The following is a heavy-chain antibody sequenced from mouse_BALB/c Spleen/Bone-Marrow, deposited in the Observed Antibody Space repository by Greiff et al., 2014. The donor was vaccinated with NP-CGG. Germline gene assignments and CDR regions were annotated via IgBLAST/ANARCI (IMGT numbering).Heavy chain of an antibody. V-gene: IGHV1-14*01. CDR2: INPYNDGT. D-gene: IGHD2-4*01. CDR3: ARGNYYDYDYFDY. J-gene: IGHJ2*01. Sequence: VQLQQPGPELVKPGASVKMSCKASGYTFTSYVMHWVKQKPGQGLEWIGYINPYNDGTTYNEKFKGKATLTSDKSSSTAYVELSSLTSEDSAVYYCARGNYYDYDYFDYWGQGTTLTVSS. CDR1: GYTFTSYV.